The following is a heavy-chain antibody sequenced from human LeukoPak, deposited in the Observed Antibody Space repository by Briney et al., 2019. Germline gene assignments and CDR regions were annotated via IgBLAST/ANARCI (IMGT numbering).Heavy chain of an antibody. D-gene: IGHD6-19*01. Sequence: SETLSLTCTVSGGSISSSSYYWGWIRQPPGEGLEWIGSIYYSGSTYYNPSLKSRVTISVDTSKNQFSLKLSSVTAADTAVYYCARVETYSSGWYDAFFDYWGQGTLVTVSS. CDR1: GGSISSSSYY. CDR3: ARVETYSSGWYDAFFDY. CDR2: IYYSGST. J-gene: IGHJ4*02. V-gene: IGHV4-39*07.